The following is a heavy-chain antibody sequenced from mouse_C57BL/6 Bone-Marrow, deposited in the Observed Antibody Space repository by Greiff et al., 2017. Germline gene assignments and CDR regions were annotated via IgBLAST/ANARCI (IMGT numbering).Heavy chain of an antibody. J-gene: IGHJ4*01. V-gene: IGHV14-4*01. Sequence: EVQLQQSGAELVRPGASVKLSCTASGFNIKDDYMHWVKQRPEQGLEWIGWIDPENGDTEYASKFQGKATITADTASNTAYLQLSSLTSEDTAIYYSTTGGSNFSMDYWGQGTSVTVSS. D-gene: IGHD2-5*01. CDR3: TTGGSNFSMDY. CDR1: GFNIKDDY. CDR2: IDPENGDT.